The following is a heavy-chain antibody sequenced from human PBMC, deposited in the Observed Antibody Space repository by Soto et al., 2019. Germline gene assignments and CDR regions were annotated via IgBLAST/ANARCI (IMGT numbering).Heavy chain of an antibody. CDR2: IYYSGST. CDR3: ARLSSWSSDAFDI. V-gene: IGHV4-31*03. CDR1: GGSISSGGYY. Sequence: QVQLQESGPGLVKPSQTLSVTCTVSGGSISSGGYYWSWIRQHPGKGLEWIGYIYYSGSTYYNPSLKSRVTISVDTSKNQFSLKLSSVTAADTAVYYCARLSSWSSDAFDIWGQGTMVTVSS. D-gene: IGHD6-13*01. J-gene: IGHJ3*02.